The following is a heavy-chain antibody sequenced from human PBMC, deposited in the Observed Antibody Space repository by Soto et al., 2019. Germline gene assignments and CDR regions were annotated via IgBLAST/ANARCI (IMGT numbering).Heavy chain of an antibody. CDR2: ISAYNGNT. D-gene: IGHD5-18*01. J-gene: IGHJ4*02. V-gene: IGHV1-18*01. Sequence: ASVKVSCKASGYTFTSYGISCVRQAPGQGLEWMGWISAYNGNTNYAQKLQGRVTMTTDTSTSTAFMELSSLRSEDTAVYYCATAGRMVTFDYWGQGTLVTVSS. CDR1: GYTFTSYG. CDR3: ATAGRMVTFDY.